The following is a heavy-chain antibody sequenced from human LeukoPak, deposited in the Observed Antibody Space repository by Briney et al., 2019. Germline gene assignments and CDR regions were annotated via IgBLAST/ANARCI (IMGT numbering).Heavy chain of an antibody. D-gene: IGHD3-16*02. CDR1: GYTFTSYD. CDR3: AGYDYVWGSYRYTEYYSDY. V-gene: IGHV1-69*13. J-gene: IGHJ4*02. CDR2: IIPIFGTA. Sequence: GASVKVSCKATGYTFTSYDMHWVRQAPGQGLEWMGGIIPIFGTANYAQKFQGRVTITADESTSTAYMELSSLRSEDTAVYYCAGYDYVWGSYRYTEYYSDYWGQGTLVTVSS.